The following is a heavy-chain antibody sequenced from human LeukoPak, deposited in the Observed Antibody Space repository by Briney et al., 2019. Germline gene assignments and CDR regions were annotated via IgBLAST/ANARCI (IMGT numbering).Heavy chain of an antibody. Sequence: SETLSLTCAVYGGSFSGYYWSWIRQPPGKGLEWIGEINHSGSTNYNPSLKSRVTISVDTSKNQFSLRLSSVTAADTAVYYCASGAGLSGYWGQGTLVTVSS. CDR3: ASGAGLSGY. CDR1: GGSFSGYY. D-gene: IGHD2-2*01. J-gene: IGHJ4*02. CDR2: INHSGST. V-gene: IGHV4-34*01.